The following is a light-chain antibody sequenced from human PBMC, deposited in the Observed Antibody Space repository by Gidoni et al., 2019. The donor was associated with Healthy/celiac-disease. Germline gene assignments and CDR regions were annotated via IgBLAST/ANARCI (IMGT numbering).Light chain of an antibody. Sequence: SYELTQPPSMSVSPGQTASITCSGDELGDKYACWYQQKPGQSPVLVIYQDSKRPSGIPERFSGSNSGNTATLTISGTHAMDEADYYCQAWDSSTAVFGGGTKLTVL. CDR1: ELGDKY. CDR2: QDS. V-gene: IGLV3-1*01. CDR3: QAWDSSTAV. J-gene: IGLJ2*01.